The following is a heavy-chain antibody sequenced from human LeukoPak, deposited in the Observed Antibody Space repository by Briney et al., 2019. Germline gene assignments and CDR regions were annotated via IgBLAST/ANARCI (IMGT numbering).Heavy chain of an antibody. D-gene: IGHD2-21*02. V-gene: IGHV1-2*02. CDR1: GYTFTGNH. CDR2: INPNSGGT. CDR3: ARGGSTDSIHSCGGNCYFLDY. J-gene: IGHJ4*02. Sequence: ASVRVSCKASGYTFTGNHMHWVRQAPGQGLEWMGWINPNSGGTNYAQKFQGRVIMTRDTSISTAYMELSRLGSDDTAVYYCARGGSTDSIHSCGGNCYFLDYWGQGTLVTVSS.